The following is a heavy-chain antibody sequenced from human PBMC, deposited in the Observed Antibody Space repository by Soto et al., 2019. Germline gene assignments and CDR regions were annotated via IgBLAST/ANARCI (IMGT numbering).Heavy chain of an antibody. Sequence: QVQLVQSGAEVKKPGASVKVSCKASGYTFISYGISWVRQAPGQGLEWMGWINAFNGNTNYAQKLQGRVTMTIDTSTSTAYMELRSLSSDDPAVYYCARDPVAGTYFDYWGQGTLVTVSS. CDR2: INAFNGNT. CDR1: GYTFISYG. J-gene: IGHJ4*02. V-gene: IGHV1-18*01. CDR3: ARDPVAGTYFDY. D-gene: IGHD6-19*01.